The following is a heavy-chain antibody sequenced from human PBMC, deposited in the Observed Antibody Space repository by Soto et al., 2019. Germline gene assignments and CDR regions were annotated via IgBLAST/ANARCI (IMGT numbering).Heavy chain of an antibody. Sequence: PSQTLPLTCAVSDGSISSGGYSWTCIRQPPGKGLEWIGYIYPSGSTYYNPSLTSRVTISVDRSKNQFSLKLSSVTAADTAVYYCARDQGELSYWYGAFDICGQGTMVT. CDR2: IYPSGST. J-gene: IGHJ3*02. CDR3: ARDQGELSYWYGAFDI. CDR1: DGSISSGGYS. V-gene: IGHV4-30-2*01. D-gene: IGHD3-16*02.